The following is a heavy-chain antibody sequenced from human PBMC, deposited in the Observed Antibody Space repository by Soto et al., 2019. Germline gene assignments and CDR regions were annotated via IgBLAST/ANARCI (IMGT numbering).Heavy chain of an antibody. CDR1: GFTFSNYG. D-gene: IGHD6-19*01. CDR2: ISSDGSNK. J-gene: IGHJ4*02. V-gene: IGHV3-30*18. CDR3: AKDSGSGWYVGYYFDY. Sequence: GGSLRLSCAASGFTFSNYGVHWVRQAPGKGLEWVAVISSDGSNKYYGDSVKGRFTISRDNSKNXXXXXXXXXXXEDTAVYYCAKDSGSGWYVGYYFDYWGQGTLVTVS.